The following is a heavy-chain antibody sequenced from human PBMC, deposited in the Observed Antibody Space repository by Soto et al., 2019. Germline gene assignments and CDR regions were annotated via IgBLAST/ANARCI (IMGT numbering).Heavy chain of an antibody. J-gene: IGHJ3*01. CDR2: IYPGDSDT. V-gene: IGHV5-51*01. D-gene: IGHD1-26*01. Sequence: GESLKISCKGSGYSFTSYWIGWVRQMPGKGLEWMGIIYPGDSDTRYSPSFQGQVTISADKSISTAYLQWSSLKASDTAMYYCERHSEGAALNAPLAGWGQGTMVTVSS. CDR3: ERHSEGAALNAPLAG. CDR1: GYSFTSYW.